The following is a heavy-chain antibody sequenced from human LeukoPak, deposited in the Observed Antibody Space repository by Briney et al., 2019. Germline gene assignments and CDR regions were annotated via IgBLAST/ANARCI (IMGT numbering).Heavy chain of an antibody. CDR3: AKQWVDR. Sequence: GGSLRLSCAASGFPLSNYAMNWVRQAPGKGLERVSSISESGDKTDYADSVRGRFTISRDNSQNTLYLQMNSLRVEDTALYYCAKQWVDRWGQGTLVTVSS. CDR2: ISESGDKT. D-gene: IGHD1-26*01. CDR1: GFPLSNYA. V-gene: IGHV3-23*01. J-gene: IGHJ5*02.